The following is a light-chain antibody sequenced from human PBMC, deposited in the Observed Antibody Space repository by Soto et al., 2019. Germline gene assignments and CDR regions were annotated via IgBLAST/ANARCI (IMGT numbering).Light chain of an antibody. J-gene: IGKJ4*01. CDR1: QSVSSS. Sequence: EVVLTQSPATLSLSPGERATLSCRASQSVSSSLAWYQHKPGQAPRLLIYDASNRATGIPARFSGSGSGTDFTRTISSLEPEDFAVYYCQQRSNWGLTFGGGTKVEIK. CDR3: QQRSNWGLT. V-gene: IGKV3-11*01. CDR2: DAS.